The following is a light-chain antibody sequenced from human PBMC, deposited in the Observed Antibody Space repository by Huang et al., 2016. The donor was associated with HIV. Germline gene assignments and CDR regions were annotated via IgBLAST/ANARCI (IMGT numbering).Light chain of an antibody. V-gene: IGKV2-28*01. J-gene: IGKJ5*01. CDR1: QSLLHSNGYNY. Sequence: DIVMTQSPLSLPVTPGEPASISCKSSQSLLHSNGYNYLDWYLQKPGQSPQLLIYLGSNRASVVHDMSGGSGAGTVITLETSRVEADDVGVYCCMQALQTITFGQGTRV. CDR3: MQALQTIT. CDR2: LGS.